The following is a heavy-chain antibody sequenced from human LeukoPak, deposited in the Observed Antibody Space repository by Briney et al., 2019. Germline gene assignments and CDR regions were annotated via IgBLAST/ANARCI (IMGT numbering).Heavy chain of an antibody. V-gene: IGHV4-59*01. CDR1: GGSISSYY. Sequence: SETLSLTCTVSGGSISSYYWSWIRQPPGRGLEWIGYIYYSGSTNYNPSLKSRVTISVDTSKNQFSLKLSSVTAADTAVYYCARQNYDFWGGIDYWGQGTLVTVSS. CDR2: IYYSGST. D-gene: IGHD3-3*01. J-gene: IGHJ4*02. CDR3: ARQNYDFWGGIDY.